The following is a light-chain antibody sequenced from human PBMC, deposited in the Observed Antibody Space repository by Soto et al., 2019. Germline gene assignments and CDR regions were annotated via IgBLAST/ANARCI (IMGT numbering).Light chain of an antibody. J-gene: IGLJ2*01. Sequence: QSALTQPPSASGSPGQSVTISCTGTSSDVGGYNYVSWYQQHPGKAPKLMIYEVSNRPSGVSNRFSGSKSGNTASLTVSGLQAEDEADYYCSSYAGSNNVVFGGGTKLTVL. CDR2: EVS. CDR3: SSYAGSNNVV. V-gene: IGLV2-8*01. CDR1: SSDVGGYNY.